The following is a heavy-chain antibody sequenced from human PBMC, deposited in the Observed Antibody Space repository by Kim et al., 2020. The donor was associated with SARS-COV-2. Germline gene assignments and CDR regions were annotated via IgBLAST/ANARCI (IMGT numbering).Heavy chain of an antibody. CDR1: GYTLTELS. CDR3: ATASPGGYYYDSSGPNPNWFDP. Sequence: ASVKVSCKVSGYTLTELSMHWVRQAPGKGLEWMRGFDPEDGETIYAQKFQGRVTMTEDTSTDTAYMELSSLRSEDTAVYYCATASPGGYYYDSSGPNPNWFDPWGQGTLVTVSS. D-gene: IGHD3-22*01. V-gene: IGHV1-24*01. J-gene: IGHJ5*02. CDR2: FDPEDGET.